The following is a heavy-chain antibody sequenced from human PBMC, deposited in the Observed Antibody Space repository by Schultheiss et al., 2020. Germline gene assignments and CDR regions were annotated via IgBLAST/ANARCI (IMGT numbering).Heavy chain of an antibody. CDR3: ARLGGYDHLGYFQH. CDR1: GYSFTSYW. D-gene: IGHD5-12*01. J-gene: IGHJ1*01. V-gene: IGHV5-51*01. Sequence: GGSLRLSCQGSGYSFTSYWIGWVRQMPGKGLEWMGIIYPGDSDTRYSPSFQGQVTISADKSISTAYLQWSSLKASDTAMYYCARLGGYDHLGYFQHWGQGTLVTVSS. CDR2: IYPGDSDT.